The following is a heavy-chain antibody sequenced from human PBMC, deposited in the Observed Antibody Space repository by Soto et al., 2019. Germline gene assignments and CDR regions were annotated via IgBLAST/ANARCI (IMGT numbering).Heavy chain of an antibody. D-gene: IGHD3-22*01. J-gene: IGHJ4*02. CDR3: ARDQPIMKPLSSGYSSPSVY. CDR1: GYTFTSYY. CDR2: INPSGGST. Sequence: QVQLVQSGAEVKKPGASVKVSCKASGYTFTSYYMRWVRQAPGQGLEWMGIINPSGGSTSYAQKFQGRVTMTRDTSTSTVYMELSSLRSEDTAVYYCARDQPIMKPLSSGYSSPSVYWGQGTLVTVAS. V-gene: IGHV1-46*01.